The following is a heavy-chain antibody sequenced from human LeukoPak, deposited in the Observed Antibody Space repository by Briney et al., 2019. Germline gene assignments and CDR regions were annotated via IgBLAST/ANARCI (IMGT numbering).Heavy chain of an antibody. J-gene: IGHJ5*02. CDR1: GFTFSSYA. Sequence: GGSLRLSCAASGFTFSSYAMSWVRQAPGKGLEWVSAISGSGGSTYYADSVKGRFTISRDNSKNTLYLQMNSLRAEDTAVYYCARDYSSGDFWSGYYAAVWFDPWGQGTLVTVSS. CDR3: ARDYSSGDFWSGYYAAVWFDP. V-gene: IGHV3-23*01. D-gene: IGHD3-3*01. CDR2: ISGSGGST.